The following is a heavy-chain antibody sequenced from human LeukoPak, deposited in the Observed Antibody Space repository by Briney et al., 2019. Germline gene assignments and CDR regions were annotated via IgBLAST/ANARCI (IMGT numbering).Heavy chain of an antibody. J-gene: IGHJ5*02. V-gene: IGHV4-34*01. CDR3: ARGPIAVAGITALNH. Sequence: PSETLSLTCAVYGGSFSGYYWSWIRQPPGKGLEWIGEINHSGSTNYNPSLKSRVTISVDTSKNQFSLKLSSVTAADTAVYYCARGPIAVAGITALNHWGQGTLVTVSS. CDR1: GGSFSGYY. CDR2: INHSGST. D-gene: IGHD6-19*01.